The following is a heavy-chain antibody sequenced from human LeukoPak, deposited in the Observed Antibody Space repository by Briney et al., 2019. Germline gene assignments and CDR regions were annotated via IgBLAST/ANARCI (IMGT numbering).Heavy chain of an antibody. D-gene: IGHD3-22*01. CDR1: GFTFSDSY. V-gene: IGHV3-53*01. CDR2: IYSGGST. J-gene: IGHJ4*02. CDR3: ASSGYYYGY. Sequence: AGGSLRLSCAASGFTFSDSYMSWVRQAPGKGLEWVSVIYSGGSTYYADSVKGRFTISRDNSKNTLYLQMNSLRAEDTAVDYCASSGYYYGYWGQGTLVTVSS.